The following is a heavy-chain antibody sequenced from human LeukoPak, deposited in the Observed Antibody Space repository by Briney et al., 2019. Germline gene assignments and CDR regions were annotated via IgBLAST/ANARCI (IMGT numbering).Heavy chain of an antibody. Sequence: PPGGSLRLSCAASGFMFSDSWMSWVRQAPGKGLEWVANMNQDGSAKGYVDSVKGRFTISRDNARNSLYLQMSSLRPEDTAVYYCATYTHWVAGDVWGQGTTVTVSS. CDR2: MNQDGSAK. J-gene: IGHJ6*02. D-gene: IGHD3-16*01. V-gene: IGHV3-7*01. CDR1: GFMFSDSW. CDR3: ATYTHWVAGDV.